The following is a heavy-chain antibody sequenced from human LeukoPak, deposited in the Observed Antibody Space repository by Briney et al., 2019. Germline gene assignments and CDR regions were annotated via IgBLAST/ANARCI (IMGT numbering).Heavy chain of an antibody. CDR1: GGSISSSTYY. V-gene: IGHV4-39*07. Sequence: SETLSLTCIISGGSISSSTYYWGWIRQPPGKGLEWIGTLYYSGKTYYNPSLKSRVTISVDTSKNQFSLKLSSVTAADTAAYYCARLGYCSGGSCYYYYYMDVWGKGTTVTVSS. D-gene: IGHD2-15*01. CDR2: LYYSGKT. J-gene: IGHJ6*03. CDR3: ARLGYCSGGSCYYYYYMDV.